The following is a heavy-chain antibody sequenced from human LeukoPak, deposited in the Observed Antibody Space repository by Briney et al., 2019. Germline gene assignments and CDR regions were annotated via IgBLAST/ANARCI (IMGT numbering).Heavy chain of an antibody. Sequence: GASVKVSCKASGGAFSRYPISWVRQAPGQGLEWMGWINPNSGGTNYAQKFQGRVTMTRDTSISTAYMELSRLRPDDTAVYYCARPPWAGGNWFDPWGQGTLVTVSS. D-gene: IGHD3-16*01. CDR2: INPNSGGT. CDR3: ARPPWAGGNWFDP. CDR1: GGAFSRYP. V-gene: IGHV1-2*02. J-gene: IGHJ5*02.